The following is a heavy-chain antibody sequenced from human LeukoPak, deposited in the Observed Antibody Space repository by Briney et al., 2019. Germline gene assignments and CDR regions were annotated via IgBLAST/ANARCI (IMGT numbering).Heavy chain of an antibody. CDR2: ISGSGGST. J-gene: IGHJ4*02. Sequence: QPGGSLRLSCAASGFTFSSYAMSWVRQAPGKGLEWVSAISGSGGSTYYADSVKGRFTISRDNSKNTLYLQMNSLRAEDTAVYSCAKVGRGFGRKEDFDYWGQGTLVTVSS. V-gene: IGHV3-23*01. CDR3: AKVGRGFGRKEDFDY. CDR1: GFTFSSYA. D-gene: IGHD2-15*01.